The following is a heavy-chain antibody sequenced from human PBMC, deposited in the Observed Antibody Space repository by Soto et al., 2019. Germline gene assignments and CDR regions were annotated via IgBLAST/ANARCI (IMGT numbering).Heavy chain of an antibody. J-gene: IGHJ4*02. D-gene: IGHD3-10*01. V-gene: IGHV4-39*01. CDR3: ARLHGSGKVDY. Sequence: PSETLSLTCTVSGGSISSSSYYWGWIRQPPGKGLEWIGSIYYSGSTYYNPSLKSRVTISVDTSKNQFSLKLSSVTAADTAVYYCARLHGSGKVDYWGQGTLVTVSS. CDR2: IYYSGST. CDR1: GGSISSSSYY.